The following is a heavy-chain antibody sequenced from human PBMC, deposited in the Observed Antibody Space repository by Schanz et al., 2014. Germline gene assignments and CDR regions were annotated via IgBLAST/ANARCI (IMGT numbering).Heavy chain of an antibody. CDR2: ISGSGGNT. CDR3: ARPALWFGDNCFDP. V-gene: IGHV3-23*04. D-gene: IGHD3-10*01. Sequence: EVQLVESGGGLVQPGKSLRLSCAASGFTFDKYAMHWVRQAPGKGLEWVSAISGSGGNTFYADSVKGRFTISRDNSKNTLYLQMNSLRAEDTAVYYCARPALWFGDNCFDPWGQGTLVTVSS. CDR1: GFTFDKYA. J-gene: IGHJ5*02.